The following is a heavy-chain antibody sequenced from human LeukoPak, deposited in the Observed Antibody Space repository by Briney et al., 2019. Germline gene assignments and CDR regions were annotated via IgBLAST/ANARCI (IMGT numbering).Heavy chain of an antibody. CDR1: GGTFSSYA. V-gene: IGHV1-69*13. D-gene: IGHD3-22*01. CDR3: ARLRYYYDSSGPDPGNYFDY. CDR2: IIPIFGTA. J-gene: IGHJ4*02. Sequence: SVKVSCKASGGTFSSYAISWVRQGPAQGLESMGGIIPIFGTANYAQKFQGRVTITADESTSTAYMELSSLRSEDTAVYYCARLRYYYDSSGPDPGNYFDYWGQGTLVTVSS.